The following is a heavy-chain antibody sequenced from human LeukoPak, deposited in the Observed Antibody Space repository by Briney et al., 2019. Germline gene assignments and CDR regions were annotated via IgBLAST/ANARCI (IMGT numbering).Heavy chain of an antibody. D-gene: IGHD3-22*01. Sequence: GGSLRLSCAASGFTFSNSWMIWVRQAPGKGLEWVALMNQDGSAKYYVDSVKGRFTISRDNTENSLYLQMNSLRAEDTAVYYCATRGTYYYDNSGYWGFDYWGQGTLVTVSS. J-gene: IGHJ4*02. V-gene: IGHV3-7*03. CDR3: ATRGTYYYDNSGYWGFDY. CDR2: MNQDGSAK. CDR1: GFTFSNSW.